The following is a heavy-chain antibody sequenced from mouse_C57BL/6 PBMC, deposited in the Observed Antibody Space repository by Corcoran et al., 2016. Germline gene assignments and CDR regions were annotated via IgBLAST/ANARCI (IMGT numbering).Heavy chain of an antibody. CDR3: ARSTPYYYDYTWFAY. V-gene: IGHV1-26*01. J-gene: IGHJ3*01. CDR1: GYTFTDYY. Sequence: EVQLQQSGPELVKPGASVKISCKASGYTFTDYYMNWVKQSHGKSLEWIGDINPNNGGTSYNQKFKGKATLTVDKSSSTAYMELRSLTSEDSAVYYCARSTPYYYDYTWFAYWGQGTLVTVSA. CDR2: INPNNGGT. D-gene: IGHD2-4*01.